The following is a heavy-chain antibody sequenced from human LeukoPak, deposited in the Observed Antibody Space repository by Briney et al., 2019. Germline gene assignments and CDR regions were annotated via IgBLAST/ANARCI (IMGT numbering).Heavy chain of an antibody. CDR1: GFTFSTYY. J-gene: IGHJ6*02. D-gene: IGHD6-13*01. Sequence: PGGSLRLSCAASGFTFSTYYMHWVRQVTGKGLEWVSAIRTADDTYYLGSVKGRFTISRDNSTNTMYLQMRSLRTEDTAVYFCANDATQQQLSNLFYGMDVWGQGTTVTVSS. CDR2: IRTADDT. V-gene: IGHV3-13*01. CDR3: ANDATQQQLSNLFYGMDV.